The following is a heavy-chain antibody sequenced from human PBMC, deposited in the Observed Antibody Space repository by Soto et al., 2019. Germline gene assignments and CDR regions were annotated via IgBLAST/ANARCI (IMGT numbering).Heavy chain of an antibody. D-gene: IGHD2-15*01. V-gene: IGHV2-5*02. Sequence: QITLKESGPTLVKPTQTLTLTCTFSGFSLSTSGVGVAWIRQPPGKALEWLALIYWDDDKRYRPSLETRLTIPKDTSKNQVVLTMTNMDSVDTATYYCAYLPCSGGIFYLFSYSGMDVWGQGTTVTVSS. CDR1: GFSLSTSGVG. J-gene: IGHJ6*02. CDR2: IYWDDDK. CDR3: AYLPCSGGIFYLFSYSGMDV.